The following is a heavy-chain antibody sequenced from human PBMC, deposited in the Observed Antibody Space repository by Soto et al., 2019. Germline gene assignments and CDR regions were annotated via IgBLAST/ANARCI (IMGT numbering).Heavy chain of an antibody. CDR1: GASITQYY. CDR3: ARERGVLLWFGEPWFDP. D-gene: IGHD3-10*01. J-gene: IGHJ5*02. Sequence: PSETLSLTCTVSGASITQYYWNWIRQSPGKGLEWIVSVSSTGSTVYNPSLTSRVTVSLDTSKNQFSLKLSSVTAADTAVYYCARERGVLLWFGEPWFDPWGQGTLVTVSS. V-gene: IGHV4-4*08. CDR2: VSSTGST.